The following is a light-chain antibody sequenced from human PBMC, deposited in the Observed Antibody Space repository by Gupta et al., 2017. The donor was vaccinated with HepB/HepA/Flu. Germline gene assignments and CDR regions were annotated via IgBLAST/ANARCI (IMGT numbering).Light chain of an antibody. CDR3: QSADSSGVV. Sequence: SYELTQPPSVSVSPGQTARITCSGDALPKQYAYWYQQKPGQAPVLVIYKDSERPSGIPERFSGSRSGTTVTLTISGVQAEDEDDYYCQSADSSGVVFGGGTKLTVL. CDR1: ALPKQY. CDR2: KDS. J-gene: IGLJ2*01. V-gene: IGLV3-25*03.